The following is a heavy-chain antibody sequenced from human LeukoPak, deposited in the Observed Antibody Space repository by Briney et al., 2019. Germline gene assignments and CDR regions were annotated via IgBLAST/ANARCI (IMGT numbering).Heavy chain of an antibody. Sequence: GGSLRLSCAASGFTFSNARMSWVRQAPGKGLEWVGRIKTKTEDRATDYSAPVKARFTISRDDSKTTLYLQMNGLKTEDTAIYYCTTYVGATAYWGQGTLVTVSS. D-gene: IGHD1-26*01. V-gene: IGHV3-15*01. CDR3: TTYVGATAY. J-gene: IGHJ4*02. CDR1: GFTFSNAR. CDR2: IKTKTEDRAT.